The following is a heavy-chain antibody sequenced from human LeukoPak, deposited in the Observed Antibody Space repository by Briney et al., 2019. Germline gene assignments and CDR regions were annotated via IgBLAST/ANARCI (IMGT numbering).Heavy chain of an antibody. CDR3: ARDWGRQLVPTLDY. J-gene: IGHJ4*02. CDR1: GFAFNTFS. D-gene: IGHD3-10*01. V-gene: IGHV3-21*01. CDR2: VSSDSAYI. Sequence: PGGSLRLSCAASGFAFNTFSMNWVRKPPGKGLEWASSVSSDSAYIYYADSLRGRFTISRDNARNSLYLQMNSLRAEDTAVYYCARDWGRQLVPTLDYWGQGTLVLVSS.